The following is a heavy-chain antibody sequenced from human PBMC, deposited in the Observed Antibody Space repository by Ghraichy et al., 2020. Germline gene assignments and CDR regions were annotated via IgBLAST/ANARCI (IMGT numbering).Heavy chain of an antibody. CDR2: IYYSGST. CDR3: ARQRGYYYIDY. D-gene: IGHD3-22*01. J-gene: IGHJ4*02. CDR1: GGSISSSGYY. V-gene: IGHV4-39*01. Sequence: SETLSLTCTVSGGSISSSGYYWGWIRQPPGKGLEWIGSIYYSGSTYYNPSLKSRVTISVDTSKNQFSLKLSSVTAADTAVYYCARQRGYYYIDYWGQGTLVTVSS.